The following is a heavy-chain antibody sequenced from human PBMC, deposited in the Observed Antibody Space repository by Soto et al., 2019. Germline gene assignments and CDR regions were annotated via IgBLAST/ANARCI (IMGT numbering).Heavy chain of an antibody. CDR3: ARGRHYDFWSGSFDYLDV. CDR2: MNPNSGNT. J-gene: IGHJ6*03. D-gene: IGHD3-3*01. CDR1: GYTFTSYD. Sequence: ASVKVSCKASGYTFTSYDINWVRQATGQGLEWMGWMNPNSGNTGYAQKFQGRVTMTRNTSISTAYMELSSLRSEDTAVYYCARGRHYDFWSGSFDYLDVWGKGTTVTVSS. V-gene: IGHV1-8*01.